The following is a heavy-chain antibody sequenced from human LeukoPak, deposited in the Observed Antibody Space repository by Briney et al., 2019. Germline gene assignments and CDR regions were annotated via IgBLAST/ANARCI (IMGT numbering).Heavy chain of an antibody. V-gene: IGHV1-69*05. CDR3: ARGWYLEYYFDY. Sequence: SVKVSCKASGGTFSSYAISWARQAPGQGLEWMGGIIPIFGTANYAQKFQGRVTITTDESTSTAYMELSSLRSEDTAVYYCARGWYLEYYFDYWGQGTLVTVSS. CDR2: IIPIFGTA. J-gene: IGHJ4*02. CDR1: GGTFSSYA. D-gene: IGHD2-15*01.